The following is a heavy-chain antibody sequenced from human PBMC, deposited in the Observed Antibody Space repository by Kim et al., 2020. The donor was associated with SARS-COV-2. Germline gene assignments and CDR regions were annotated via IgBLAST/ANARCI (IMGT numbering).Heavy chain of an antibody. CDR1: GFTFDDYA. V-gene: IGHV3-9*01. D-gene: IGHD3-10*01. CDR3: AKDIRGGMVRGVIGY. CDR2: ISWNSGSI. J-gene: IGHJ4*02. Sequence: GGSLRLSCAASGFTFDDYAMHWVRQAPGKGLEWVSGISWNSGSIGYADSVKGRFTISRDNAKNSLYLQMNSLRAEDTVLYYCAKDIRGGMVRGVIGYWGQGTLVTVSS.